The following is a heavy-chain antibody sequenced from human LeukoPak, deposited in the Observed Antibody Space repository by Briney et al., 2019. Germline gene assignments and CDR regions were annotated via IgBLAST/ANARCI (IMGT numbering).Heavy chain of an antibody. CDR3: ARARTAGFDY. CDR1: GGSFIGYY. V-gene: IGHV4-34*01. J-gene: IGHJ4*02. D-gene: IGHD6-13*01. Sequence: SETLSLTCAVYGGSFIGYYWSWIRQPPGKGLEWIGEINHSGSTNYNPSLKSRVTISVDTSKNQFSLKLSSVTAADTAVYYCARARTAGFDYWGQGTLVTVSS. CDR2: INHSGST.